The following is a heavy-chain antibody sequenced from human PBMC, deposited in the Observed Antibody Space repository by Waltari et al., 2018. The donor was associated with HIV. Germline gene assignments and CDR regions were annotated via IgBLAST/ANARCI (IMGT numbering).Heavy chain of an antibody. D-gene: IGHD2-2*01. J-gene: IGHJ2*01. V-gene: IGHV4-31*03. CDR3: ASTHCSSTSCYADWYFDL. CDR1: GGSISSGGYY. Sequence: QVQLQESGPGLVKPSQTLSLTCTVSGGSISSGGYYWSWIRQNPGKGREGIGYILYSGSTCDNPSLKSRVTMSVDTSKNQFSLKLSSVTAADTAVYYCASTHCSSTSCYADWYFDLWGRGTLVTVSS. CDR2: ILYSGST.